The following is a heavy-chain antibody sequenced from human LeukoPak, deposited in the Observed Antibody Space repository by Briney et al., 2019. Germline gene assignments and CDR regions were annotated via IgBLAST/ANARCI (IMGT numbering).Heavy chain of an antibody. CDR2: ISVYNGNT. Sequence: ASVKVSCKASGYTFSSYGFSWARQAPGQGLEWMGWISVYNGNTNYAQKLQGRVTMTTDTSTSTAYMEVRSLRSDDTAVYYCARDYGSGSPLDYWGQGTLVTVSS. CDR1: GYTFSSYG. D-gene: IGHD3-10*01. V-gene: IGHV1-18*01. CDR3: ARDYGSGSPLDY. J-gene: IGHJ4*02.